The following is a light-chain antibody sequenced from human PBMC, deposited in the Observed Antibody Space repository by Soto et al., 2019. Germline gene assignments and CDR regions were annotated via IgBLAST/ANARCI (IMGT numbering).Light chain of an antibody. J-gene: IGKJ4*01. CDR2: HAS. Sequence: DIQLTQSPSSLSASVGDRVTITCQASHDIYTYLNWYQQKPGQAPKLLIYHASNLEAGVPSRFSGSGSGTDFTFTIDSLQAEDFATYFCQQYDNLPPLAFGGGTKVEMK. CDR1: HDIYTY. CDR3: QQYDNLPPLA. V-gene: IGKV1-33*01.